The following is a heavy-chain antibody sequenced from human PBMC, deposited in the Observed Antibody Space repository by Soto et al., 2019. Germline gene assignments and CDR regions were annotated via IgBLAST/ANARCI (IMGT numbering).Heavy chain of an antibody. CDR3: AHWGGDSSGFNWFDP. CDR2: ISYDGSNK. J-gene: IGHJ5*02. CDR1: GFTFSSYG. Sequence: QVQLVESGGGVVQPGRSLRLSCAASGFTFSSYGMHWVRQAPGKGLEWVAVISYDGSNKYYADSVKGRFTISRDNSKNTLYLQMNSLRAEDTAVYYCAHWGGDSSGFNWFDPWGQGTLVTVSS. D-gene: IGHD3-22*01. V-gene: IGHV3-30*03.